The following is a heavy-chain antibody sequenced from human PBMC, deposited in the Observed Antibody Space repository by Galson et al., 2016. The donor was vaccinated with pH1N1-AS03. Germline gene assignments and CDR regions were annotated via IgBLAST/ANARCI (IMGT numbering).Heavy chain of an antibody. V-gene: IGHV4-59*08. J-gene: IGHJ6*02. CDR3: GRHLRNSYSMDV. CDR2: IYYSGSI. Sequence: ETLSLTCTVSGGSISGYTWSWIRQPPGKGLEWIGYIYYSGSINYNPSLRSRVTISVDTSKNQFSLKVTSVTATDTALYYCGRHLRNSYSMDVWGQGTTVTVSS. D-gene: IGHD2-21*01. CDR1: GGSISGYT.